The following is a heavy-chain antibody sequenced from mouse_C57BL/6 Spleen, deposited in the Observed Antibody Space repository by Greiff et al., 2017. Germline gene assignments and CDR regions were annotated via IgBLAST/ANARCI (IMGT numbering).Heavy chain of an antibody. V-gene: IGHV5-16*01. CDR2: INYDGSST. CDR3: ARADSSEAMDY. CDR1: GFTFSDYY. J-gene: IGHJ4*01. Sequence: EVHLVESEGGLVQPGSSMKLSCTASGFTFSDYYMAWVRQVPEKGLEWVANINYDGSSTYYLASLKSRFIISRDNAKNMLYLQMSSLKSEDTATYYCARADSSEAMDYWGQGTSVTVSS. D-gene: IGHD3-2*02.